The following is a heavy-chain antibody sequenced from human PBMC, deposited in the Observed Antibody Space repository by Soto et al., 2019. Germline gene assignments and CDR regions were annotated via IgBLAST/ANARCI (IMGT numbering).Heavy chain of an antibody. V-gene: IGHV6-1*01. CDR1: GDSVSSNSAA. J-gene: IGHJ5*02. CDR3: SRDPAGAAAERAGWFDP. CDR2: TYYRSKWYN. D-gene: IGHD6-13*01. Sequence: SQTLSLTCAISGDSVSSNSAAWNWIRQSPSRGLEWLGRTYYRSKWYNDYAESVKSRITINPETSKNQCSLQLKSVTPEDPAAYFCSRDPAGAAAERAGWFDPWGQGTLVTVSS.